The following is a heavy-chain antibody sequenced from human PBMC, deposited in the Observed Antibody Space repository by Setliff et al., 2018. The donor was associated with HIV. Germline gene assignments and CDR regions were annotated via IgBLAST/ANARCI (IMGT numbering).Heavy chain of an antibody. D-gene: IGHD6-19*01. CDR1: GGSISSGGYY. CDR2: IYHSGST. V-gene: IGHV4-39*01. CDR3: ASQGRSGWLWGGFVS. J-gene: IGHJ4*02. Sequence: SETLSLTCTVSGGSISSGGYYWSWIRQHPGKGLEWIGNIYHSGSTYYNPSLKSRVTISVDTSKNQFSLKLTSVTAADTAVYYCASQGRSGWLWGGFVSWGQGTLVTVSS.